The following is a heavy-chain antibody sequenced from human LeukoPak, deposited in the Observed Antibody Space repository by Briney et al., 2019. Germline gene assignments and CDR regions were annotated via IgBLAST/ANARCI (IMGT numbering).Heavy chain of an antibody. Sequence: GGSLRLSCAASGFTFSSYWMSWVRQAPGKGLVWVSRINSDGSSTSYADSVKGRFTISRDNAKNTLYLQMNSLRAEDTAVYYCARVRTKSQWLAGYYYYYYMDVWGKGTTVTVSS. D-gene: IGHD6-19*01. V-gene: IGHV3-74*01. CDR2: INSDGSST. CDR3: ARVRTKSQWLAGYYYYYYMDV. J-gene: IGHJ6*03. CDR1: GFTFSSYW.